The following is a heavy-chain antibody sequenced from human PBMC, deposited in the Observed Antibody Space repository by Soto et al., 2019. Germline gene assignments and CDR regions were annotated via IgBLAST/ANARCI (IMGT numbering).Heavy chain of an antibody. Sequence: QVQLQQWGAGLLKPSETLSLTCAVYGGSFSGYYWSWIRQPPGKGLEWIGEINHSGSTNYNPSLKSLVIISVHTSENQFTLKLSSVTGADTGVYCWARGRRATMANVDYWGQGTLVTVS. D-gene: IGHD5-12*01. CDR1: GGSFSGYY. V-gene: IGHV4-34*01. J-gene: IGHJ4*02. CDR2: INHSGST. CDR3: ARGRRATMANVDY.